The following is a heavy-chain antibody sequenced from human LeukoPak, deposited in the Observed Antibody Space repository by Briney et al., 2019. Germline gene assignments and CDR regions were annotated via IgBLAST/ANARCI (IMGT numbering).Heavy chain of an antibody. V-gene: IGHV1-3*01. Sequence: ASVKVSCKASGYTFTSYAMHWVRQAPGQRLEWMGWINAGNGNTKYSQKFQGRVTITRDTSASTAYMELSSLRSEDTAVYYCARGGSTSYYYYYYYMDVWGKGTTVTVSS. CDR2: INAGNGNT. D-gene: IGHD2-2*01. J-gene: IGHJ6*03. CDR1: GYTFTSYA. CDR3: ARGGSTSYYYYYYYMDV.